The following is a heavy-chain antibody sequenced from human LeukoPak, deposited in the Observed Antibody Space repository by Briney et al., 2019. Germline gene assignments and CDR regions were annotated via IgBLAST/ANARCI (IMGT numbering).Heavy chain of an antibody. Sequence: GGSLTLSCAASGFTFDDYGMSWVRQAPGKGLEWVSGINWNGGSTGYADSVKGRFTISRDNAKNSLYLQMNSLRAEDTALYHCARTNYYDSSGYYDYWGQGTLVTVSS. CDR3: ARTNYYDSSGYYDY. D-gene: IGHD3-22*01. V-gene: IGHV3-20*01. CDR1: GFTFDDYG. CDR2: INWNGGST. J-gene: IGHJ4*02.